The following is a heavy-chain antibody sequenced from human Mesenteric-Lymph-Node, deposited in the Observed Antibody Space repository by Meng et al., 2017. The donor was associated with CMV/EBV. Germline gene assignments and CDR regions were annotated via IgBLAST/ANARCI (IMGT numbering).Heavy chain of an antibody. J-gene: IGHJ2*01. D-gene: IGHD2/OR15-2a*01. CDR2: ISYIGST. CDR1: GFSVSRNNYY. CDR3: ARARIPQTSGYFDL. V-gene: IGHV4-61*01. Sequence: GFSVSRNNYYWKWSRQPPGEGMECIGYISYIGSTTYNPSLENRVTISLDTSKTQFSLDQRSVTTADTAVYYCARARIPQTSGYFDLWGRGTLVTVSS.